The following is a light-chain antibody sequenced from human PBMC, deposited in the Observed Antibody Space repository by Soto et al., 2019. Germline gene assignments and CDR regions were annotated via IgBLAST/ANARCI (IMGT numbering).Light chain of an antibody. CDR2: GAS. J-gene: IGKJ5*01. V-gene: IGKV3-20*01. Sequence: ENVLTQSPGTLSLSPGERATLSCRASQTVSSYLTWYQQRPGQAPRLLIYGASKRATGIPDRFSGSGSGTDFTLTISMLEPEDFAIYYFQQYGTSPITFGQGTRLAIK. CDR3: QQYGTSPIT. CDR1: QTVSSY.